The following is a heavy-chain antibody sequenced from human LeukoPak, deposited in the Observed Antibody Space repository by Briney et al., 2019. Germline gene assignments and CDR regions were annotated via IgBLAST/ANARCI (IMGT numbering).Heavy chain of an antibody. J-gene: IGHJ4*02. CDR3: GRRRIDCSDTGCYVDY. Sequence: APVKVSCKASGYTFIGYYIHWMRQAPGQGLEWMGWMNPNRGDTSYAQKFQGRVTMTRDTPINTAYMELSGLTSDDTAVYYCGRRRIDCSDTGCYVDYWGQGTLVTVSS. D-gene: IGHD2-15*01. CDR2: MNPNRGDT. CDR1: GYTFIGYY. V-gene: IGHV1-2*02.